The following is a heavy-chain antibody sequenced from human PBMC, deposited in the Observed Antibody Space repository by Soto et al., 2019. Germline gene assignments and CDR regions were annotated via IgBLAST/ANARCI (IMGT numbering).Heavy chain of an antibody. D-gene: IGHD2-2*02. CDR3: AHVRGCSSTSCYNPSAFDI. CDR1: GFSLSTSGVG. Sequence: SGPTLVKPTQTLTLTCTFSGFSLSTSGVGVGWIRQPPGKALEWLALIYWDDDKRYSPSLKSRLTITKDTSKNQVVLTMTNMDPVDTATYYCAHVRGCSSTSCYNPSAFDIWGQGTMVTVSS. V-gene: IGHV2-5*02. J-gene: IGHJ3*02. CDR2: IYWDDDK.